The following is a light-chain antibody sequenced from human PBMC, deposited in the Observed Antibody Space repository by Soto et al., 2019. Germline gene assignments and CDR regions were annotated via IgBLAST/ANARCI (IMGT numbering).Light chain of an antibody. V-gene: IGLV9-49*01. J-gene: IGLJ2*01. CDR2: VGTGGIAG. Sequence: QPVLTQPPSASASLGASVTLTCTLSSGYSNYNVDWYQQRPGKGPRFVMRVGTGGIAGSKGDGIPERFSVLGSGLNRYLTXXXXXXXDXSDYHCGADHGSGSNFVVFGGGTKVTVL. CDR3: GADHGSGSNFVV. CDR1: SGYSNYN.